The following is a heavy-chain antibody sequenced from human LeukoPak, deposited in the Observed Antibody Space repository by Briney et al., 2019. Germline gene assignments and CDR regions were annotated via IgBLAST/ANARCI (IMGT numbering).Heavy chain of an antibody. D-gene: IGHD6-19*01. Sequence: GGSLRLSCEASGFAFSVYAMSWLRQPPGKGLEWVSTINANSGTTSYAASVRGRFTISRDNSKNALYLQLTTLRTDDTATYYCAKPISGGLAVTADWFHPWGQGTLVVVSS. V-gene: IGHV3-23*01. J-gene: IGHJ5*01. CDR1: GFAFSVYA. CDR3: AKPISGGLAVTADWFHP. CDR2: INANSGTT.